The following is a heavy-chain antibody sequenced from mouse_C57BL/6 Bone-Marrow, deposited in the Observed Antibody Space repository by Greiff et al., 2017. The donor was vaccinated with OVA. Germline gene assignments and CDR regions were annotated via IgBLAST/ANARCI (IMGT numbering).Heavy chain of an antibody. CDR1: EYEFPSHD. CDR2: INSDGGST. D-gene: IGHD1-1*01. J-gene: IGHJ1*03. CDR3: ARRGITTVPYWYFDV. Sequence: EVKLMESGGGLVQPGESLKLSCESNEYEFPSHDMSWVRKTPEKRLALVAAINSDGGSTYYPDTMERRFIISRDNTKKTLYLQMSSLRSEDTALYDCARRGITTVPYWYFDVWGTGTTVTVSS. V-gene: IGHV5-2*01.